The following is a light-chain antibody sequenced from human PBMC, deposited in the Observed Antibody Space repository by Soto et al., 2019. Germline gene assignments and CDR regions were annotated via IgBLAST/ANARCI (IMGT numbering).Light chain of an antibody. V-gene: IGKV3-20*01. J-gene: IGKJ2*01. CDR3: HLYGDSPPHT. CDR1: QSVSSNH. CDR2: GSS. Sequence: EIVLTQSPGTLSLSPGERATLSCRASQSVSSNHLAWYQQKPGQAPRLLIYGSSSRATGIPDRFSGSGSGTDFTLTISRLEPEDFAVYFCHLYGDSPPHTCSQRTKVEIK.